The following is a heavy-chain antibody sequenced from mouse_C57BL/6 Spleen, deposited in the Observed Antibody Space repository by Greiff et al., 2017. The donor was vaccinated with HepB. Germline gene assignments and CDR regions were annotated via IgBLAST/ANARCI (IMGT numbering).Heavy chain of an antibody. J-gene: IGHJ3*01. CDR1: GYTFTDYY. V-gene: IGHV1-76*01. Sequence: VMLVESGAELVRPGASVKLSCKASGYTFTDYYINWVKQRPGQGLEWIARIYPGSGNTYYNEKFKGKATLTAEKSSSTAYMQLSSLTSEDSAVYFCARSYDGYYPFAYWGQGTLVTVSA. D-gene: IGHD2-3*01. CDR3: ARSYDGYYPFAY. CDR2: IYPGSGNT.